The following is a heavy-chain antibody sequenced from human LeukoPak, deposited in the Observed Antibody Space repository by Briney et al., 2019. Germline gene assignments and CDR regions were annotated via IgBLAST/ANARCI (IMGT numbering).Heavy chain of an antibody. J-gene: IGHJ6*02. D-gene: IGHD6-6*01. V-gene: IGHV3-33*01. CDR2: IWYDGSNK. Sequence: GRSLRLSCAASGFTFSSYGMHWVRQAPGKGLEWVAVIWYDGSNKYYADSVKGRFTISRDNSKNTLYLQMNRLRAEDTAVYYCARAQEYSSSSGYYYYGMDVWGQGTTVTVSS. CDR1: GFTFSSYG. CDR3: ARAQEYSSSSGYYYYGMDV.